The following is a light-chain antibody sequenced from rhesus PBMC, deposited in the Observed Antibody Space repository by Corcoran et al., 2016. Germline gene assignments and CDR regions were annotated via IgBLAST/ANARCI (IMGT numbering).Light chain of an antibody. CDR2: KAS. Sequence: DIQMTKSPSSLSASVGDRVTITCRASQGISSWLAWYQQKQGKAPILLVYKASSLQSGVHSRVSGSGSGTDFTLTISSLKPEDFATYDCQQYNSAPYSFGQGTKVEIK. CDR3: QQYNSAPYS. V-gene: IGKV1-21*01. J-gene: IGKJ2*01. CDR1: QGISSW.